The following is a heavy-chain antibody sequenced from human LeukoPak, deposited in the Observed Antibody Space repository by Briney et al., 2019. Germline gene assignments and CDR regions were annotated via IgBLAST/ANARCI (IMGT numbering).Heavy chain of an antibody. CDR3: ARELNKKGRPPYFDY. CDR2: IIPIFGTA. V-gene: IGHV1-69*05. Sequence: SVKVSCKASGGTFSSYPISWVRQAPGQGLEWMGGIIPIFGTANYAQKFQGRVTITTDESTSTAYMELSSLRSEDTAVYYCARELNKKGRPPYFDYWGQGTLVTVSS. CDR1: GGTFSSYP. D-gene: IGHD1-14*01. J-gene: IGHJ4*02.